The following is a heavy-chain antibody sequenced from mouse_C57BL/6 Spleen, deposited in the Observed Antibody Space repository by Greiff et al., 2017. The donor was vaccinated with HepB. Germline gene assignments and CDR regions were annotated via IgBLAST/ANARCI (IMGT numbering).Heavy chain of an antibody. Sequence: QVQLKQSGAELVKPGASVKLSCKASGYTFTSYWMHWVKQRPGQGLEWIGMIHPNSGSTNYNEKFKSKATLTVDKSSSTAYMQLSSLTSEDSAVYYCARGYYGTDWYFDVWGTGTTVTVSS. CDR3: ARGYYGTDWYFDV. CDR2: IHPNSGST. J-gene: IGHJ1*03. D-gene: IGHD1-2*01. V-gene: IGHV1-64*01. CDR1: GYTFTSYW.